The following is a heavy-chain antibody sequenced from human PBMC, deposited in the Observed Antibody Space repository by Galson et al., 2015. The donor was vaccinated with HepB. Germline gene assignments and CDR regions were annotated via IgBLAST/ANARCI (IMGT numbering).Heavy chain of an antibody. CDR1: GFTFSSYS. D-gene: IGHD4-17*01. CDR3: ARTLYGDYRLGSYAFDI. CDR2: ISSSSSTI. Sequence: SLRLSCAASGFTFSSYSMNWVRQAPGKGLEWVSYISSSSSTIYYADSVKGRFTISRDNAKNSLYLQMNSLRAEDTAVYYCARTLYGDYRLGSYAFDIWGQGTMVTVSS. V-gene: IGHV3-48*04. J-gene: IGHJ3*02.